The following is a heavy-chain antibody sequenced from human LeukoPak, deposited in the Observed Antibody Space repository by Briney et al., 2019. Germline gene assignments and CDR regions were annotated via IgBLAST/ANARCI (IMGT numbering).Heavy chain of an antibody. CDR1: GGSISSSSYY. CDR2: IYYSGST. J-gene: IGHJ6*03. Sequence: SETLSLTCTVSGGSISSSSYYWGWIRQPPGKGLEWIGSIYYSGSTYYNPSLKSRVTISVDTSKNQFSLKLSSVTAADTAVYYCARHMWFGPGQLYYYMDVWGEGTTVTVSS. V-gene: IGHV4-39*01. D-gene: IGHD3-10*01. CDR3: ARHMWFGPGQLYYYMDV.